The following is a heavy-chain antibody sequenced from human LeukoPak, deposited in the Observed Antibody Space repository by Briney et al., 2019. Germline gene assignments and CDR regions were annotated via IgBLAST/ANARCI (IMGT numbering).Heavy chain of an antibody. CDR2: IYTSGST. D-gene: IGHD1-26*01. CDR1: GGSFSNYY. J-gene: IGHJ4*02. Sequence: SETLSLTCSVSGGSFSNYYWSWIRQPAGKGLEWIGRIYTSGSTNYNPSLKSRVTLSVDTLQREVSLTLSPMTAADTAVYFCARGSGSYRPLYFFDYWGQGTLVTVSS. V-gene: IGHV4-4*07. CDR3: ARGSGSYRPLYFFDY.